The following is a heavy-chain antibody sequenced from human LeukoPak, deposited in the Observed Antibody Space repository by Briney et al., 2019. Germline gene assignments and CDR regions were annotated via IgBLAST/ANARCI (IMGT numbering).Heavy chain of an antibody. Sequence: GGSLRLSCLTSGFTLSTNAMSWVRQAPGKGLEWISGISGSGASTYYADSVKGRFTISRDDSRYTLYLQMNSLRGDDTAVYYCAKDVGKWESLHFFDYWGQGTLVTVSS. V-gene: IGHV3-23*01. CDR3: AKDVGKWESLHFFDY. D-gene: IGHD1-26*01. CDR1: GFTLSTNA. J-gene: IGHJ4*02. CDR2: ISGSGAST.